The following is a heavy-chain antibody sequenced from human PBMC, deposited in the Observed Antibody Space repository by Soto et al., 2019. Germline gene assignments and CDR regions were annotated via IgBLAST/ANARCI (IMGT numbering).Heavy chain of an antibody. Sequence: EVQLLESGGGVVQPGGSLRLSCAASGFTFSSYAMSWVRQAPGKGLEWVSAISGSGGSTYYADSVKGRFTISRDNSKNTLYLQMNRQKADDTAVYYCATSREGSPIYCSSGSLYECGNWGQGSLVTV. CDR1: GFTFSSYA. V-gene: IGHV3-23*01. J-gene: IGHJ4*02. CDR3: ATSREGSPIYCSSGSLYECGN. CDR2: ISGSGGST. D-gene: IGHD2-15*01.